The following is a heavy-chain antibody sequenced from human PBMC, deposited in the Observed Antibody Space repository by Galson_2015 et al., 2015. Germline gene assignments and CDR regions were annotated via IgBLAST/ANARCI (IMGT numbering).Heavy chain of an antibody. J-gene: IGHJ5*02. CDR2: INPSAGIT. Sequence: SVKVSCKASGYTFTSYHMHWVRQAPGQGLEWMGIINPSAGITTYAQKFQGRPTMTRDTSTSTVYMELTSLTSEDTAVYFCARDPTAIRPIFGVLTYNWFDPWGQGTLVTVSS. V-gene: IGHV1-46*01. CDR1: GYTFTSYH. D-gene: IGHD3-3*02. CDR3: ARDPTAIRPIFGVLTYNWFDP.